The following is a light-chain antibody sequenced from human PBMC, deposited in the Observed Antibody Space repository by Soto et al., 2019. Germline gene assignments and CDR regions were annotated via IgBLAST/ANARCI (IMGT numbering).Light chain of an antibody. Sequence: DIQMTQSPSSLSASVGDSVTSXXRASQAIDSWLAWYQQKPGEAPKLLISTGSLLHSGVPPRFSGSGSGTDFTLTISSLQPEDFATYYCQQTLSFPPTFGQGTKV. CDR3: QQTLSFPPT. CDR1: QAIDSW. J-gene: IGKJ1*01. CDR2: TGS. V-gene: IGKV1-12*01.